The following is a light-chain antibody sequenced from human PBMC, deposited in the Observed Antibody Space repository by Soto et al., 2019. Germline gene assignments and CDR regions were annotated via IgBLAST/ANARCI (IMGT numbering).Light chain of an antibody. CDR3: QEYYSYPWT. J-gene: IGKJ1*01. V-gene: IGKV1-5*01. CDR2: DAS. Sequence: DIQMTQSPSTLSASVGDRVTITCRASQSISAKLAWYQRKPGKAPDLLIYDASSLESGVPSRFSGSGFGTQFTLTVSSLQSDDFATYYCQEYYSYPWTFGQGTKVEIK. CDR1: QSISAK.